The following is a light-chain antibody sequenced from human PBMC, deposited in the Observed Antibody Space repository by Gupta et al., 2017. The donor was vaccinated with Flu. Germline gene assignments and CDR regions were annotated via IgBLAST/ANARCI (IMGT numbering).Light chain of an antibody. Sequence: EVVLTQSPATLSLSPGERATLSCRASESVSNSYFAWYQQKPGQAPRLLIYGTSSRATGIPDRFSGSGSGTDFTLTINRLEPEDFAVYYCQQYSSPPEAPFGGGTKVEIK. CDR2: GTS. CDR3: QQYSSPPEAP. CDR1: ESVSNSY. V-gene: IGKV3-20*01. J-gene: IGKJ4*01.